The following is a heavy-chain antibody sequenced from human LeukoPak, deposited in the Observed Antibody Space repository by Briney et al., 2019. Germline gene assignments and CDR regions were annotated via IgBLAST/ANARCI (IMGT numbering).Heavy chain of an antibody. CDR2: IYYSGST. J-gene: IGHJ6*03. V-gene: IGHV4-59*12. CDR1: GGSISSYY. D-gene: IGHD3-10*01. CDR3: ARDLVDPELWFGELFGRYYYMDV. Sequence: SETLSLTCTVSGGSISSYYWSWIRQPPGKGLEWIGYIYYSGSTNYNPSLKSRVTISVDTSKNQFSLKLSSVTAADTAVYYCARDLVDPELWFGELFGRYYYMDVWGKGTTVTVSS.